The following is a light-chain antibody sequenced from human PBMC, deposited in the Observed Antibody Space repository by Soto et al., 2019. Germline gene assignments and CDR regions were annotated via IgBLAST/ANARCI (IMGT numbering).Light chain of an antibody. CDR3: QQRSNWPPTIT. CDR2: DAS. CDR1: PSVSSY. Sequence: IVLTQSPATLSLSPGERATISCRASPSVSSYLAWYQQKPGQAPRLLXXDASNRATGIPARFRGSGSGTDFTLTISSLEPEDFAVYYCQQRSNWPPTITFGQGTRLEIK. V-gene: IGKV3-11*01. J-gene: IGKJ5*01.